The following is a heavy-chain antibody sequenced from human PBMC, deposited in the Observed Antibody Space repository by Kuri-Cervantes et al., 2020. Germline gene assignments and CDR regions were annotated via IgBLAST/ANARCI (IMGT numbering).Heavy chain of an antibody. CDR2: IYHSGST. V-gene: IGHV4-38-2*02. Sequence: SETLSLTCAVYGGSFSGYYWGWIRQPPGKGLEWIGSIYHSGSTYYNPSLKSRVTISVDTSKNQFSLKLSSVTAADTAVYYCARELRYSSSWYTHNWFDPWGQGTLVTVSS. CDR1: GGSFSGYY. CDR3: ARELRYSSSWYTHNWFDP. J-gene: IGHJ5*02. D-gene: IGHD6-13*01.